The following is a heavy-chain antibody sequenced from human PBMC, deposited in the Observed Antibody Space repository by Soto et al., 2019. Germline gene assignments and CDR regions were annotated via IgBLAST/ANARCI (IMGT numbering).Heavy chain of an antibody. Sequence: EVRLVESGGGFGQPGGSLRLSCAASGFSFSSYWMYWVRQAPGKGLVWVSRINSDGSSTNYADSVKGRFTISRDNAQNKLLLPMNSLRADGTAVYYCTANQFVLHSHPLGGVAYLGRGTLVTVSP. CDR1: GFSFSSYW. CDR2: INSDGSST. D-gene: IGHD3-10*01. CDR3: TANQFVLHSHPLGGVAY. V-gene: IGHV3-74*01. J-gene: IGHJ4*01.